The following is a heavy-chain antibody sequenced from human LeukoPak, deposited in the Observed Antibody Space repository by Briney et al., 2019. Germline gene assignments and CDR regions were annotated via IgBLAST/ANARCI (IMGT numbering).Heavy chain of an antibody. J-gene: IGHJ4*02. Sequence: ASVKVSCKASGYTFIRYYIHWVRQAPGQGLEWMGIVNPSGDSTNYAQKFQGRVTMTRDTSTSTVYMELSSLRSEDTAVYYCARWTTTYLDYWGQGTLVTVSS. CDR2: VNPSGDST. V-gene: IGHV1-46*01. CDR3: ARWTTTYLDY. D-gene: IGHD3/OR15-3a*01. CDR1: GYTFIRYY.